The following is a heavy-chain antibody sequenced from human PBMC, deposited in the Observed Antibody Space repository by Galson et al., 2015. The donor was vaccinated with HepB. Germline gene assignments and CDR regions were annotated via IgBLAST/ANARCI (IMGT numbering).Heavy chain of an antibody. CDR3: ASWSSGRYHPDAFDI. CDR2: MSYDGSNK. CDR1: GFTFCSYA. J-gene: IGHJ3*02. V-gene: IGHV3-30*04. D-gene: IGHD6-19*01. Sequence: SLRLSCAASGFTFCSYAMHWVRQAPGKGLEWVAVMSYDGSNKYFADSVKGRFTISRDNSKNTLYLQMNSLRAEDTAVYYCASWSSGRYHPDAFDIWGQGTMVTVSS.